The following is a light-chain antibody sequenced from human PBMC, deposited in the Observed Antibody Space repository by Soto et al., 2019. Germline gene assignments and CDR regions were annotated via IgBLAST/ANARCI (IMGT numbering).Light chain of an antibody. V-gene: IGKV4-1*01. J-gene: IGKJ5*01. CDR1: QSVLYSSNNKNY. CDR2: WAS. CDR3: QQRSDWPIT. Sequence: EIVMTQSPDSLAVSLGERATINCKPSQSVLYSSNNKNYLAWYQQKPGQPPKLLIYWASTRESGVPDRFSGSGSGTDFTLTISSLEPEDFAVYYCQQRSDWPITFGQGTRLEIK.